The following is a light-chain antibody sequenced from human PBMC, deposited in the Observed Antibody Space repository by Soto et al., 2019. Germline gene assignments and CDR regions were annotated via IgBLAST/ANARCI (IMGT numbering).Light chain of an antibody. Sequence: DIVMTQSPLSLPVTPGEPASISCRSSQSLLHSNGYNYLDWYLQKPGQSPQLLIYLGSNRASRVPERFSGSGSGTDFTLKISRVEAEDVGVYYCMQALQTRWTFGQGTKVEIK. CDR3: MQALQTRWT. J-gene: IGKJ1*01. CDR1: QSLLHSNGYNY. V-gene: IGKV2-28*01. CDR2: LGS.